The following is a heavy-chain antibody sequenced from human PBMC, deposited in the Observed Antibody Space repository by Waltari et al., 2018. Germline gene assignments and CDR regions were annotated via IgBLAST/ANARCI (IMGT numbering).Heavy chain of an antibody. CDR2: ISGSGAAI. CDR1: GFTFSSSA. D-gene: IGHD3-16*01. CDR3: AEAGLYVRDYYYDYSMGV. V-gene: IGHV3-23*01. J-gene: IGHJ6*02. Sequence: EVQLLESGGGLVQPGGSLRLSCAASGFTFSSSAMSLYRQPPGKGLEWVSSISGSGAAIYYADSVKGRFTISRDNSKNTLYLQMISLRAEDTAVYYCAEAGLYVRDYYYDYSMGVWGQGTTVTVSS.